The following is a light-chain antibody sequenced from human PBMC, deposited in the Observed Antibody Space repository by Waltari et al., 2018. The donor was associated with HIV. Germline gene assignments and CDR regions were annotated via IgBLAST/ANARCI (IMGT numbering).Light chain of an antibody. V-gene: IGKV1-8*01. CDR2: AAS. CDR1: QGVSNF. Sequence: IQLTQYPPSLSASTGDRVTIPCRASQGVSNFLAWYQQKPGEAPKLLISAASTLQREVPSRFSGSGSDTDFSLTISCLQSEDFATYYCQQYYSFPLTFGGGTRVEVK. CDR3: QQYYSFPLT. J-gene: IGKJ4*01.